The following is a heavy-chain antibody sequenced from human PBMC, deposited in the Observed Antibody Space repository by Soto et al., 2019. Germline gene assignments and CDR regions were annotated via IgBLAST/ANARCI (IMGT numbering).Heavy chain of an antibody. V-gene: IGHV3-23*01. D-gene: IGHD1-7*01. CDR1: GFSFSTYA. CDR2: ISNSFSDGNT. Sequence: EVLLLESGGGLVQPGGSLRLSCAASGFSFSTYAMNWVRQAPGKGLEWVSAISNSFSDGNTHYADSVKGRFTISRDNDKNTVFLEMNSLRAEDTAVYYCAKVFSPELGNYFDHWGQGTLVTVSS. J-gene: IGHJ4*02. CDR3: AKVFSPELGNYFDH.